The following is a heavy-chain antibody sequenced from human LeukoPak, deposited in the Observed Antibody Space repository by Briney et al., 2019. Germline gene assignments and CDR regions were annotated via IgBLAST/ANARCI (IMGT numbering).Heavy chain of an antibody. CDR1: GGSFSGYY. Sequence: SETLSLTCAVYGGSFSGYYWSWIRQPPGPGLEWIGEINHSGSTNYNPSLKSRVTISVDTSKNQFSLKLSSVTAADTAVYYCARKSGGGWGYYYYYYGMDVWGQGTTVTVSS. V-gene: IGHV4-34*01. CDR3: ARKSGGGWGYYYYYYGMDV. CDR2: INHSGST. D-gene: IGHD3-3*01. J-gene: IGHJ6*02.